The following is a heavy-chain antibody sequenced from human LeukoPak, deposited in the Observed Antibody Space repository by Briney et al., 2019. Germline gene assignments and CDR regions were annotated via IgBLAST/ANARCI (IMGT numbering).Heavy chain of an antibody. CDR3: AKAPGGIVGY. CDR2: FSGSGGRT. Sequence: GGSLRLSCAASGFTFSYYGMSWVRQAPGKGLEWVSAFSGSGGRTYYADSVKGRFTISRDNSKNTVYLRMNSLRADDTAVYYCAKAPGGIVGYWGQGTLVTVSS. V-gene: IGHV3-23*01. J-gene: IGHJ4*02. D-gene: IGHD3-16*01. CDR1: GFTFSYYG.